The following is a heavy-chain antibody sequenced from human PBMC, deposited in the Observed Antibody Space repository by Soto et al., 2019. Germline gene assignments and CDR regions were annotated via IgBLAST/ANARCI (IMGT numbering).Heavy chain of an antibody. CDR1: AGSVSSGSNY. CDR2: IYYSGST. V-gene: IGHV4-61*01. Sequence: SETLSLPGTVPAGSVSSGSNYWSGIRQPPEKRLEWIGYIYYSGSTNYNPSLTSRVTISVDTSKNQFSLKLSSLTAADTAVYKTPFPPSSLCTSF. CDR3: PFPPSSLCTSF. J-gene: IGHJ3*01.